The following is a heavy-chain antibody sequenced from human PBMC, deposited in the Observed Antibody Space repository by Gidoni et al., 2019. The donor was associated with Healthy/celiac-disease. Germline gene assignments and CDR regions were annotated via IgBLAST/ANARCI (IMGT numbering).Heavy chain of an antibody. D-gene: IGHD4-17*01. CDR3: ARHTTDYGDYGYGMDV. J-gene: IGHJ6*02. Sequence: QLQLQESGPGLVKPSETLSLTCTVSGGSISSSSYYWGWIRQPPGKGLEWIGSIYYSGSTYYNPSLKSRVTISVDTSKNQFSLKLSSVTAADTAVYYCARHTTDYGDYGYGMDVWGQGTTVTVSS. CDR2: IYYSGST. V-gene: IGHV4-39*01. CDR1: GGSISSSSYY.